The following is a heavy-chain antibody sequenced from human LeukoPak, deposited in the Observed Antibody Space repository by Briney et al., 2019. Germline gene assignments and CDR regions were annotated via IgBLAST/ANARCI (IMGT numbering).Heavy chain of an antibody. J-gene: IGHJ3*02. D-gene: IGHD3-22*01. CDR1: GLTFSRYA. Sequence: GGSLRLSCAASGLTFSRYAMSWVRQAPGKGLEWVAAISASGGSTYYADSVKGRFTISRDNSKNTLYLQMNRLRVEDTAVYYCAKEVYYFDTSGLYSLAFDIWGQGTMVTVPS. CDR2: ISASGGST. CDR3: AKEVYYFDTSGLYSLAFDI. V-gene: IGHV3-23*01.